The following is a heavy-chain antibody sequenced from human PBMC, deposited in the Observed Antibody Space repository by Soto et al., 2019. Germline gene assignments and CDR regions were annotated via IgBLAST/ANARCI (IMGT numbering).Heavy chain of an antibody. Sequence: PGGSLRLSCAASGFTFSSYAMSWVRQAPGKGLEWVSAISGSGGSTYYADSVKGRFTISRDNSKNTLYLQMNSLRAEDTAVYYCAKVSPAITMVRGSRRDYYYGMDVWGQGTTVTVSS. J-gene: IGHJ6*02. V-gene: IGHV3-23*01. CDR3: AKVSPAITMVRGSRRDYYYGMDV. CDR1: GFTFSSYA. D-gene: IGHD3-10*01. CDR2: ISGSGGST.